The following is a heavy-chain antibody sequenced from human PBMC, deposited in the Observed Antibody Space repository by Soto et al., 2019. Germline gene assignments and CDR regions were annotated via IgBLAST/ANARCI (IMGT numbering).Heavy chain of an antibody. CDR2: ISSDGTST. J-gene: IGHJ6*03. Sequence: GGSLRLSCAASGFTFSSYWMHWVRQAPGKGLVWVSRISSDGTSTNYADSAKGRFTISRDNAKNTLYLQMNSLRAEDTAVYYCARGLVLESDYYYYYMDVWGKGTTVTVSS. D-gene: IGHD6-19*01. V-gene: IGHV3-74*01. CDR3: ARGLVLESDYYYYYMDV. CDR1: GFTFSSYW.